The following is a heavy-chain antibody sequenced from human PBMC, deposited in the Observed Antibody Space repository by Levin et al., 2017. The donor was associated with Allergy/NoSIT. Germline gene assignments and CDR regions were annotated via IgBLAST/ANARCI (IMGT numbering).Heavy chain of an antibody. CDR1: GYSFTSYW. V-gene: IGHV5-51*01. CDR2: IYPGDSDT. J-gene: IGHJ4*02. Sequence: AASVKVSCKGSGYSFTSYWIGWVRQMPGKGLEWMGIIYPGDSDTRYSPSFQGQVTISADKSISTAYLQWSSLKASDTAMYYCARQRYGSGSYYSYWGQGTLVTVSS. CDR3: ARQRYGSGSYYSY. D-gene: IGHD3-10*01.